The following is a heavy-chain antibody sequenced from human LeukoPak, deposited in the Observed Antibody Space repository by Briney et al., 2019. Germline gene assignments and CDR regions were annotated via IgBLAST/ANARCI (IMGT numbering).Heavy chain of an antibody. CDR1: GFTFSDYA. D-gene: IGHD5-24*01. V-gene: IGHV3-64D*06. CDR3: VKELQTITSPFDY. J-gene: IGHJ4*02. Sequence: GGSLRLSCSASGFTFSDYAMHWVRQAPGKGLQYVLAINSNGLSTYYTDSVKGRFTISRDNSRNTVYLQMSSLTAEDTAVYYCVKELQTITSPFDYWGQGTLVTASS. CDR2: INSNGLST.